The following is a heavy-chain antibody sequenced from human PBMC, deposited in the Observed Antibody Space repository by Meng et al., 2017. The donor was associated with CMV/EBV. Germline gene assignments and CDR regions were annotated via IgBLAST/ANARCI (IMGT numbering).Heavy chain of an antibody. Sequence: GESLKISCAASGFTFDDYGMSWVRQAPGKGLEWVSGINWNGGSTGYADSVKGRFTISRDNAKNSLYLQMNSLSAEDTALYYCARAVPAAIGKSWFDPWGQGTLVTVSS. CDR3: ARAVPAAIGKSWFDP. CDR1: GFTFDDYG. J-gene: IGHJ5*02. CDR2: INWNGGST. D-gene: IGHD2-2*01. V-gene: IGHV3-20*04.